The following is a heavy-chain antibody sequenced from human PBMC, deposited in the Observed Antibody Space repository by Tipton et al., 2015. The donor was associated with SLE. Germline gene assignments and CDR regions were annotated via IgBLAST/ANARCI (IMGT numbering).Heavy chain of an antibody. CDR1: GGSLSSYY. Sequence: TLSLTCTVSGGSLSSYYWAWTRQPAGKGLEWIGRIYTGGYTKYSPSFENRVTVDASKDQFSLKLSSVTAADTAVYYCATERTRCSGYTCADAFDVWGQGSVVTVSS. CDR3: ATERTRCSGYTCADAFDV. J-gene: IGHJ3*01. D-gene: IGHD3-22*01. V-gene: IGHV4-4*07. CDR2: IYTGGYT.